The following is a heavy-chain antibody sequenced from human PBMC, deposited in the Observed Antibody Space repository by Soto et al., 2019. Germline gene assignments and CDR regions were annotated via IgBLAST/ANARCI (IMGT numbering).Heavy chain of an antibody. CDR1: GFTFSSYW. CDR2: INSDGSST. J-gene: IGHJ5*02. Sequence: PGGSLRLSCAASGFTFSSYWMHWVRQAPGKGLVWVSRINSDGSSTSYADSVKGRFTISRDNAKNTLYLQMNSLRAEDTAVYYCARESSSSWFNWFDPWGPGTLVTVSS. D-gene: IGHD6-13*01. CDR3: ARESSSSWFNWFDP. V-gene: IGHV3-74*01.